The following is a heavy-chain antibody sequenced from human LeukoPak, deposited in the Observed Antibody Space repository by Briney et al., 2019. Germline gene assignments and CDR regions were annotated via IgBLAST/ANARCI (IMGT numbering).Heavy chain of an antibody. D-gene: IGHD6-6*01. Sequence: ASVKVSCKASGYTFPSYFMHWVRQAPGQGLEWMGLINPTGGSTTYAQKFQGRVTMTRDTSTSTVYMELSSLRSDDTAVYYCARTAARRFDYWGQGTLVTVSS. CDR1: GYTFPSYF. CDR2: INPTGGST. CDR3: ARTAARRFDY. J-gene: IGHJ4*02. V-gene: IGHV1-46*01.